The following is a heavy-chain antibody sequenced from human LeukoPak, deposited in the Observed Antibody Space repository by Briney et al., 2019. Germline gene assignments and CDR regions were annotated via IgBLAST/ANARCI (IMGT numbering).Heavy chain of an antibody. CDR3: ARVFPYYDFWSGQPNYGMDV. Sequence: GGSLRLSCAASGFTFSSYWMSWVRQAPGKGLEWVANIKQDGSEKYYVDSVKGRFTISRDNAKNSLYLQMNSLRAEDTAVYYCARVFPYYDFWSGQPNYGMDVWGQGTTVTVSS. CDR1: GFTFSSYW. CDR2: IKQDGSEK. J-gene: IGHJ6*02. D-gene: IGHD3-3*01. V-gene: IGHV3-7*01.